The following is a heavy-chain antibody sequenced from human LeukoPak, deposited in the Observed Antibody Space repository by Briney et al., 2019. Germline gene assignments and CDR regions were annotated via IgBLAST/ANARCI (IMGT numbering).Heavy chain of an antibody. CDR1: GFTFSSYA. Sequence: GGSLRLSCAASGFTFSSYAMSWVRQAPGKRLEWVSGISGSGGSTYYADSVKGRFIISRDNSKNTLYLQMNSLRAEDTAVYYCAKGSYSSGWDSWGQGTLVTVSS. CDR3: AKGSYSSGWDS. V-gene: IGHV3-23*01. J-gene: IGHJ4*02. D-gene: IGHD6-19*01. CDR2: ISGSGGST.